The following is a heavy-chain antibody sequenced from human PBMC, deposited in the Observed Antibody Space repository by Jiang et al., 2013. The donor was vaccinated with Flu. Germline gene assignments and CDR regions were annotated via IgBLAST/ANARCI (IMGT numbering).Heavy chain of an antibody. D-gene: IGHD5-18*01. Sequence: CKASGYTFTSYAMHWVRQAPRQRLEWMGWINAGNGNTKYSQKFQGRVTITRDTSASTAYMELSSLRSEDTAVYYCARVGYSYGYGGHKRATNYYGMDVWGQGTTVTVSS. J-gene: IGHJ6*02. CDR3: ARVGYSYGYGGHKRATNYYGMDV. CDR2: INAGNGNT. CDR1: GYTFTSYA. V-gene: IGHV1-3*01.